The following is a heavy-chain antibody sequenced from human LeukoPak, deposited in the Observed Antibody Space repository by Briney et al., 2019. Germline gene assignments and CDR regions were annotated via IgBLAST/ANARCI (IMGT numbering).Heavy chain of an antibody. J-gene: IGHJ3*02. CDR2: ISSSNSYI. V-gene: IGHV3-21*05. Sequence: GGSLRLSCAASGFTFSSYEMNWVRQAPGKGLEWVSYISSSNSYIYYADSVKGRFTISRDNAKNSLYLQMNTLRAEDTALYYCARGGRANGVYDAFDIWGQGTMVTVSS. D-gene: IGHD2-8*01. CDR1: GFTFSSYE. CDR3: ARGGRANGVYDAFDI.